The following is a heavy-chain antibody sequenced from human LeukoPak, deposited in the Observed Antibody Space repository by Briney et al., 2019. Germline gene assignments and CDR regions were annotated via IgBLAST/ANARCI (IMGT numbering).Heavy chain of an antibody. V-gene: IGHV4-59*08. D-gene: IGHD3-10*01. Sequence: PSETLSLTCSVSGDSLSNYYWTWMRQPPGKGLEWVGYIYYTGSPNYNPSLKSRVPISVDTSKNQFSLKLSSVTAADTAVYYCARLRDYGSGTFYNDYWGQGTLVTVSS. CDR2: IYYTGSP. CDR1: GDSLSNYY. CDR3: ARLRDYGSGTFYNDY. J-gene: IGHJ4*02.